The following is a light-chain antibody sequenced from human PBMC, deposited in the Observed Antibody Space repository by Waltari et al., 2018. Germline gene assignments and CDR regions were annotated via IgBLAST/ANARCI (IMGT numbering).Light chain of an antibody. CDR1: RW. V-gene: IGKV1-5*03. CDR3: HQDNSYSLVS. J-gene: IGKJ4*01. Sequence: RWLAWFQQRPGTATERRIYNASTLESVFPSRFSRSGSGTEFTLTISTLQPEDVAAYYGHQDNSYSLVSVGGGTKVEIK. CDR2: NAS.